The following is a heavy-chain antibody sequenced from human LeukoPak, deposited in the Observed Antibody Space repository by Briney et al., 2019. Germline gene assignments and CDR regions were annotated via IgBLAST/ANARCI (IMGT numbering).Heavy chain of an antibody. V-gene: IGHV4-59*08. Sequence: SETLSLTCTVSGGSISSYYWSWIRQPPGKGLEWIGYIYYSGSTNYNPSLKSRVTISVDTSKNQFSLKLSSVTAAATAVYYCARSIDYAKFDSWGQGTLVTVSP. CDR2: IYYSGST. CDR1: GGSISSYY. J-gene: IGHJ4*02. CDR3: ARSIDYAKFDS. D-gene: IGHD3-16*01.